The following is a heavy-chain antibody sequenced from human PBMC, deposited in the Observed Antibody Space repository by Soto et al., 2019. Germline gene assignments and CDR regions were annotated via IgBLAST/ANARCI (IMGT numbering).Heavy chain of an antibody. CDR3: ARQVRDGSSWYRQIDY. D-gene: IGHD6-13*01. V-gene: IGHV4-59*08. CDR2: IYYSGST. CDR1: GVSISSYY. Sequence: QVQLQESGPGLVKPSETLSLTCTVSGVSISSYYWSWIRQPPGMGLEWIGNIYYSGSTNYNPSLKSRVTMSVDTSKKQLSLRLSSVTAADTAVYYCARQVRDGSSWYRQIDYWGQGSLVTVSS. J-gene: IGHJ4*02.